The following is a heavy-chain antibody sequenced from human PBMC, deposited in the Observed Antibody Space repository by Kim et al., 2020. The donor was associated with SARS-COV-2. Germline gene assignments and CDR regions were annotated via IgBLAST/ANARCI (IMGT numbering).Heavy chain of an antibody. V-gene: IGHV4-39*07. D-gene: IGHD6-19*01. J-gene: IGHJ4*02. CDR2: ST. Sequence: STYYTPSLKSRVTISVDTSKNQFSLKLSSVTAADTAVYYCARLAVLYFDYWGQGTLVTVSS. CDR3: ARLAVLYFDY.